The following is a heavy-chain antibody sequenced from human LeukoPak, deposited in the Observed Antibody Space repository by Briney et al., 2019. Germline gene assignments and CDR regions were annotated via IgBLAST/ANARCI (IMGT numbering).Heavy chain of an antibody. CDR1: GFTFSSYA. V-gene: IGHV3-23*01. J-gene: IGHJ3*02. CDR2: ISGSGGST. Sequence: GGSLRLSCAPSGFTFSSYAMSWVRQAPGKGLEWVSAISGSGGSTYYADSVKGRFTISRDNSKNTLYLQMNSLRAEDTAVYYCAKSHGDEQQLVILIDDAFDIWGQGTMVTVSS. CDR3: AKSHGDEQQLVILIDDAFDI. D-gene: IGHD6-13*01.